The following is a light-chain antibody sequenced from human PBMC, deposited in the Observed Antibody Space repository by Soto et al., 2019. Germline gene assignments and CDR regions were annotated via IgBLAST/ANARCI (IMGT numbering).Light chain of an antibody. V-gene: IGKV3D-20*02. CDR1: HIFSSSY. J-gene: IGKJ4*01. Sequence: IVLTQSPGTLSLSPGERATLSCRASHIFSSSYVAWYQQKPGQAPRRLIYGGSNRAPGIPARFTGSGSGTDFTLTISSLEPEDSAVYYCQQRVHWLTFGGGTKVDIK. CDR3: QQRVHWLT. CDR2: GGS.